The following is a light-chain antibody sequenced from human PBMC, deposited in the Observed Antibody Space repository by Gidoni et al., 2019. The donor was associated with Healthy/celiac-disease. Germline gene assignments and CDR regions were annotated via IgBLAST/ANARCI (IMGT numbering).Light chain of an antibody. J-gene: IGLJ2*01. CDR1: KLGDKY. CDR3: QAWDSSTVV. V-gene: IGLV3-1*01. CDR2: QDS. Sequence: SYELTQPPSVSVSPGQTASITCSGDKLGDKYACWYQQKPGQSPVLVIYQDSKRPSVIPERFSGSNSGNTATLTISGTQAMDEADYYCQAWDSSTVVFGGGTKLTV.